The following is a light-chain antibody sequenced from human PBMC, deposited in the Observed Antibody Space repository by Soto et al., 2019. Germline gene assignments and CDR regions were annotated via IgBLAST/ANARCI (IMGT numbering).Light chain of an antibody. J-gene: IGKJ5*01. CDR1: LSLSSSY. CDR2: GAS. V-gene: IGKV3-20*01. CDR3: QQYGSSPKIT. Sequence: IVLTQSPGTLSMSPGERATLSCRASLSLSSSYIAWYQQKPGQAPRLLIYGASSRATGIPDRFSGSGSGTEFTLTITRLEPEDFAVYYCQQYGSSPKITFGQGTRLEIK.